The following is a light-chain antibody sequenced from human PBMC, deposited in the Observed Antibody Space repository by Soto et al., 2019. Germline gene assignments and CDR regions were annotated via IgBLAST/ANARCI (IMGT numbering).Light chain of an antibody. V-gene: IGKV1-5*01. CDR1: QSISTW. CDR3: QQYNGFSRCT. CDR2: DAS. Sequence: DIQMTQSPSTLSASVGDRVTITCRASQSISTWLAWYQQKPGKVPKVLIYDASTLESGVPSRFSDSRSGTKFTLTMSALELDDFATYYCQQYNGFSRCTFGPGTKVDIK. J-gene: IGKJ1*01.